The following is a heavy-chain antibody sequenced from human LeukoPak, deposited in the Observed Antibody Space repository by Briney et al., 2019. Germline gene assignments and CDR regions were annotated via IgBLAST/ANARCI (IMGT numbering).Heavy chain of an antibody. V-gene: IGHV3-23*01. CDR3: AKAGWYDYDYGMDV. CDR1: GFTFSSYA. CDR2: ISGSGGST. D-gene: IGHD6-19*01. Sequence: GGSLRLSCAASGFTFSSYAMSWVRQAPGKGLEWVSAISGSGGSTYYADSVKGRFTISRDNSKNTLYLQMNSLRAEDTAVYYCAKAGWYDYDYGMDVWGQGTTVTVSS. J-gene: IGHJ6*02.